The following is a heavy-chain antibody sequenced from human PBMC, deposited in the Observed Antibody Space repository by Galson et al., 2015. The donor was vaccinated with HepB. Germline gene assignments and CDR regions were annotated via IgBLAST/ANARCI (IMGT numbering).Heavy chain of an antibody. CDR1: GFTFSSYW. CDR2: IKQDGSEK. CDR3: ARMGLVGFKMNFDY. J-gene: IGHJ4*02. V-gene: IGHV3-7*03. Sequence: SLRLSCAASGFTFSSYWMSWVRQAPGKGLEWVAIIKQDGSEKYYVDSVKGRFTISRDNAKNSLYLQMNSLRAEDTAVYYCARMGLVGFKMNFDYWGQGTLVTVSS. D-gene: IGHD6-6*01.